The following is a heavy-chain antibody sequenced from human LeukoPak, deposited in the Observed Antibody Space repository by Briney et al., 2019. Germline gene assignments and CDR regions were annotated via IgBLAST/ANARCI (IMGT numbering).Heavy chain of an antibody. J-gene: IGHJ2*01. CDR2: ISGSGGST. D-gene: IGHD7-27*01. Sequence: GGSLRLSCAASGFTFSSYAMSWVRQAPGKGLEWVSAISGSGGSTYYADSVKGRFTISRDNSKNTLYLQMNSLRAEDTAVYYCARDSGWGSENWYFDLWGRGTLVTVSS. V-gene: IGHV3-23*01. CDR1: GFTFSSYA. CDR3: ARDSGWGSENWYFDL.